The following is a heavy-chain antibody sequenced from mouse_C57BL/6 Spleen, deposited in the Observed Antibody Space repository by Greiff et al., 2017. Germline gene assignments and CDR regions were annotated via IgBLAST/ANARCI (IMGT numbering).Heavy chain of an antibody. CDR2: ISNGGGST. D-gene: IGHD2-3*01. CDR3: ARQALDGYRYFDV. J-gene: IGHJ1*03. V-gene: IGHV5-12*01. CDR1: GFTFSDYY. Sequence: DVKLVESGGGLVQPGGSLKLSCAASGFTFSDYYMYWVRQTPEKRLEWVAYISNGGGSTYYPDTVKGRFTISRDNAKNTLYLQMSRLKSEDTAMYYCARQALDGYRYFDVWGTGTTVTVSS.